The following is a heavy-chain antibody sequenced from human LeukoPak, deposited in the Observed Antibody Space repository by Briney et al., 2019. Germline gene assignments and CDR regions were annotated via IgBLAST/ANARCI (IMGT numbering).Heavy chain of an antibody. Sequence: SETLSLTCAVYGGSFSGYYWSWIRQPPGKGLEWIGEVYHTGSSNYNPSLKSRVTISVDKSKSQFSLKLSSVTAADTAVYYCARGGTTVAGTFWFDPWGQGTLVTVSS. CDR1: GGSFSGYY. D-gene: IGHD6-19*01. CDR2: VYHTGSS. V-gene: IGHV4-34*01. J-gene: IGHJ5*02. CDR3: ARGGTTVAGTFWFDP.